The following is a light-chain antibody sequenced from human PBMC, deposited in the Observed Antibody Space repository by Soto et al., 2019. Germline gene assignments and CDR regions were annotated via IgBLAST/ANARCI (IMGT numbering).Light chain of an antibody. CDR3: QQSYRNPRT. CDR1: QSISNF. V-gene: IGKV1-39*01. Sequence: IQMTQSPSFLSASAGDRVTIFCRASQSISNFLHWYQQKPGKAPKLLIYSASKLESGVPPRFGGSGSGTDFTLTISSLQPEDFATYYCQQSYRNPRTFGLGTKVDIK. CDR2: SAS. J-gene: IGKJ1*01.